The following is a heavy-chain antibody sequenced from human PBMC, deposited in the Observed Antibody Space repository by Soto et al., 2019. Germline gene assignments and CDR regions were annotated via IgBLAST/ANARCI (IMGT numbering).Heavy chain of an antibody. D-gene: IGHD2-2*01. CDR3: ARGLVPSLLVVPAAYYYYYGMDV. J-gene: IGHJ6*02. CDR1: GGTFSSYA. Sequence: QVQLVQSGAEVQKPGSSVKVSCKASGGTFSSYAISWVRQAPGQGLEWMGGIIPIFGTANYAQKFQGRVTITADKSTSTAYMELSSLRSEDTAVYYCARGLVPSLLVVPAAYYYYYGMDVWGQGTTVTVSS. CDR2: IIPIFGTA. V-gene: IGHV1-69*06.